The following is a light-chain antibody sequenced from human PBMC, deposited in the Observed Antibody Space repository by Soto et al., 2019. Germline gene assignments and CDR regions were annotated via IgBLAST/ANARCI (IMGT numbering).Light chain of an antibody. CDR2: DAS. Sequence: EIVLTQSPATLSLSPGERATLSCRASQSVSSYLAWYQQKPGQAPRLLIYDASNRATGIPARFSGSGSGTDFPLSISSLAPEDVAVYYCQQRSNWPPEYTFGQGTKLEIK. CDR1: QSVSSY. J-gene: IGKJ2*01. V-gene: IGKV3-11*01. CDR3: QQRSNWPPEYT.